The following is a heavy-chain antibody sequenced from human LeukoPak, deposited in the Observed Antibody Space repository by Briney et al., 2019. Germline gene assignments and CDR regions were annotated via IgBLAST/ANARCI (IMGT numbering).Heavy chain of an antibody. Sequence: PSETLSLTCTVSGVSISNGDYYWSWIRQPPGKGLEWIGYIHYSGSTYYNPSLKSRVTTSVDTSKNQFSLKLSSATAADTAVYYCAWVLNQQLFALHFYYMDVWGKGATVTVSS. J-gene: IGHJ6*03. V-gene: IGHV4-30-4*08. CDR1: GVSISNGDYY. D-gene: IGHD6-13*01. CDR2: IHYSGST. CDR3: AWVLNQQLFALHFYYMDV.